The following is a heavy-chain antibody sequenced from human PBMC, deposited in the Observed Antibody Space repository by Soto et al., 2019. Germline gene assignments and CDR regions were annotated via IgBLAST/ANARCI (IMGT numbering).Heavy chain of an antibody. CDR2: FDPEDGET. V-gene: IGHV1-24*01. D-gene: IGHD6-13*01. CDR3: ASIAAAGPLVNWFDP. CDR1: GYTLTELS. Sequence: ASVKVSCKVSGYTLTELSMHWVRQAPGKGLEWMGGFDPEDGETIYAQKFQGRVTMTEDTSTDTAYMELSSLRSEDTAVYYCASIAAAGPLVNWFDPWGQGTLVTVSS. J-gene: IGHJ5*02.